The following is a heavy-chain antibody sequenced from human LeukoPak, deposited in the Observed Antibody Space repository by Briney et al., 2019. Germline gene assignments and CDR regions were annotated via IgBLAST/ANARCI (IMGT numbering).Heavy chain of an antibody. V-gene: IGHV3-64*01. J-gene: IGHJ4*02. CDR3: ARGWTVTIYYFDY. D-gene: IGHD4-17*01. CDR2: ISSNGGNT. Sequence: GGSLRLSCAASGFTFSSYAMHWVRQAPGKGLEYVSAISSNGGNTYYANSVKGRFTISRDNSKNTLYLQMGSLRAEDMAVYYCARGWTVTIYYFDYWGQGTLVT. CDR1: GFTFSSYA.